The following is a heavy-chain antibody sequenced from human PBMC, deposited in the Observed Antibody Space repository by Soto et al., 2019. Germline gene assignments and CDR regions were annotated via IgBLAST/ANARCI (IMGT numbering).Heavy chain of an antibody. CDR2: IYYSGST. J-gene: IGHJ4*02. Sequence: SQPLSLTCAVSDGSISSGGYSWSWIRQPPGKGLEWIGYIYYSGSTNYNPSLKSRVTISVDTSKNQFSLKLSSVTAADTAVYYCARDNGRENYYDSSGYCYYFDYWGQGTLVTVSS. CDR1: DGSISSGGYS. V-gene: IGHV4-61*08. CDR3: ARDNGRENYYDSSGYCYYFDY. D-gene: IGHD3-22*01.